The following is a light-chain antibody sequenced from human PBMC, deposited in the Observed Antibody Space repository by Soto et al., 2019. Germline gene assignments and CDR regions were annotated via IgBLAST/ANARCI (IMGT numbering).Light chain of an antibody. CDR3: QQYNSYSYT. Sequence: EIQMTQSPSTLSESLGDRATLTCRASESISTWLAWFQQKTGKAPKLLIYKASSLESEVPSRFTGSGSGTEFTLTISSLQPDDLATYYCQQYNSYSYTFGQGTKLEIK. CDR1: ESISTW. J-gene: IGKJ2*01. CDR2: KAS. V-gene: IGKV1-5*03.